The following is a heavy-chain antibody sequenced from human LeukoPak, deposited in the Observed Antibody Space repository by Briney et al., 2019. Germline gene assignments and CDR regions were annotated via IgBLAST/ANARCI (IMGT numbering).Heavy chain of an antibody. CDR1: GFTLSNYW. Sequence: GGSLRLSCTASGFTLSNYWMSWVRQAPGKGLEWVSNIKQDGREKYYVGSVKGRFTISRDNSRNTLYLQMDSLRAEDTAVYYCAKDPQYSSSLPLWGQGTLVTVSS. V-gene: IGHV3-7*01. CDR2: IKQDGREK. D-gene: IGHD6-13*01. CDR3: AKDPQYSSSLPL. J-gene: IGHJ4*02.